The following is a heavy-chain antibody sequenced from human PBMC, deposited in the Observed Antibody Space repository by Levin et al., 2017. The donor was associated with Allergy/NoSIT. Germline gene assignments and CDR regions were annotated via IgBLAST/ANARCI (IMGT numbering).Heavy chain of an antibody. Sequence: SCAASGFIVSDSYMSWIRQAPGKGLEWVSYISRCTSYTNYLDSVKGRFTISRDNAKNSLYLQMNSLRAEDTAIYYCARGRVPNDYWGQGTLVTVSS. D-gene: IGHD3-10*01. CDR1: GFIVSDSY. J-gene: IGHJ4*02. CDR3: ARGRVPNDY. CDR2: ISRCTSYT. V-gene: IGHV3-11*05.